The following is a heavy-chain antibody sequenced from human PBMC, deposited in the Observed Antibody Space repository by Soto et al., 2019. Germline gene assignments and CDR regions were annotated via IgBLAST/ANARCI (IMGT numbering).Heavy chain of an antibody. CDR3: AREYYYDSSGPLGMDV. V-gene: IGHV3-30-3*01. CDR1: GFTFSSYA. CDR2: ISYDGSNK. Sequence: GGSLRLSCAASGFTFSSYAMHWVRQAPGKGLEWVAVISYDGSNKYYADSVKGRFTISRDNSKNTLYLQMNSLRAEDTAVYYCAREYYYDSSGPLGMDVWGQGTTVTVSS. J-gene: IGHJ6*02. D-gene: IGHD3-22*01.